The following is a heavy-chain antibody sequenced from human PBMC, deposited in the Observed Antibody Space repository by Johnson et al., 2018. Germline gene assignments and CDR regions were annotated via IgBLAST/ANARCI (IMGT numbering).Heavy chain of an antibody. Sequence: VQLVQSGGGLVQPGGSLRLSCVASGFTLSNHWMPWVRQAPGKGLEWVATISEEESEKHYVDSVKGRFTISRDNAKNSLYLQMNSLSAEDTAVYYCAREWLRSGAFDIWGQGTMVTVSS. CDR2: ISEEESEK. J-gene: IGHJ3*02. CDR3: AREWLRSGAFDI. D-gene: IGHD5-12*01. V-gene: IGHV3-7*01. CDR1: GFTLSNHW.